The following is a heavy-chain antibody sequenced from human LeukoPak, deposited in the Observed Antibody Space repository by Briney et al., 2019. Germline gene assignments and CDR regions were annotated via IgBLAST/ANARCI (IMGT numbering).Heavy chain of an antibody. D-gene: IGHD2-15*01. CDR3: ARPVVDCSGGSCSSHFDY. CDR2: INPNSGGT. Sequence: ASVKVSCKASGYTFTGYYMHWVRQAPGQGLEWMGWINPNSGGTNYAQKFQGRVTMTRDTSISTAYVELSRLRSDDTAVYYCARPVVDCSGGSCSSHFDYWGQGTLVTVSS. CDR1: GYTFTGYY. J-gene: IGHJ4*02. V-gene: IGHV1-2*02.